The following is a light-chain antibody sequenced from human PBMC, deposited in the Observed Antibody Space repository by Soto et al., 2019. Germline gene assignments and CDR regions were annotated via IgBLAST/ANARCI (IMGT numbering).Light chain of an antibody. Sequence: DIVMTQSPLSLPVTPGQPPSISRRSSRNLLHSNGYYYLDWYLQKPGQSPQLLIYLGSNRASGVPDRFSGSGSGTDFTLTISRVEAEDVGVYFCAQGLATPFTFGGGTKVDIK. V-gene: IGKV2-28*01. J-gene: IGKJ4*01. CDR3: AQGLATPFT. CDR2: LGS. CDR1: RNLLHSNGYYY.